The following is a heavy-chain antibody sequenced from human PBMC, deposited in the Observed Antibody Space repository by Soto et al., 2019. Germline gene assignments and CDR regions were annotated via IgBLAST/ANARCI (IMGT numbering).Heavy chain of an antibody. CDR3: AKDIYSGTGGMDV. D-gene: IGHD3-10*01. J-gene: IGHJ6*02. CDR2: ISYDGSNK. V-gene: IGHV3-30*18. Sequence: GGSLRLSCAASGFTFSSYGMHWVRQAPGKGLEWVAVISYDGSNKYYADSVKGRFTISRDNSKNTLYLQMNSLRAEDTAVYYCAKDIYSGTGGMDVWGQGTTGTV. CDR1: GFTFSSYG.